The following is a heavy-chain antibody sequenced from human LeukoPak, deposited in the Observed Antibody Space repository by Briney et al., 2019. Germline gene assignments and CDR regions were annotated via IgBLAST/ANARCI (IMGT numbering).Heavy chain of an antibody. CDR3: ARDYDSSGYYDY. Sequence: PSETLSLTCTVSGGSISSSSYYWGWIRQPPGKGLEWIGSLYYSGSTYYNPSLKSRVTISVDTSKNQFSLKLSSVTAADTAAYYCARDYDSSGYYDYWGQGTLVTVSS. CDR2: LYYSGST. D-gene: IGHD3-22*01. J-gene: IGHJ4*02. V-gene: IGHV4-39*01. CDR1: GGSISSSSYY.